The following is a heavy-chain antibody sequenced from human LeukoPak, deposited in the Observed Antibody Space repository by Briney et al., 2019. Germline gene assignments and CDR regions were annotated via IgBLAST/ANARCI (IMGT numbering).Heavy chain of an antibody. V-gene: IGHV4-38-2*02. Sequence: PSETLSLTCTVSGYSISSGYYWGWIRQPPGKGLEWIGSIYHSGSTYYNPSLKSRVTISVDTSKNQFSLKLSSVTAADTAVYYCARSVVVTALTPYYFDYWGQGTLVTVSS. CDR1: GYSISSGYY. D-gene: IGHD2-21*02. CDR3: ARSVVVTALTPYYFDY. CDR2: IYHSGST. J-gene: IGHJ4*02.